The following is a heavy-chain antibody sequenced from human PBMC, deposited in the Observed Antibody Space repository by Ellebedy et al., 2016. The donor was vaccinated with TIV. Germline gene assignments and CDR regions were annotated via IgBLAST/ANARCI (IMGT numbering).Heavy chain of an antibody. CDR1: GFTFSSYA. CDR2: LSNTGSRT. Sequence: PGGSLRLSCAASGFTFSSYAMSWVRQAPGKGLEWVSTLSNTGSRTYYDDSVEGRFIISRDNSKRTLFLQMNSLRAEDTALYYCAKGRGGGSDSSAPRYYFDYWGLGTLVTVSS. V-gene: IGHV3-23*01. D-gene: IGHD3-22*01. J-gene: IGHJ4*02. CDR3: AKGRGGGSDSSAPRYYFDY.